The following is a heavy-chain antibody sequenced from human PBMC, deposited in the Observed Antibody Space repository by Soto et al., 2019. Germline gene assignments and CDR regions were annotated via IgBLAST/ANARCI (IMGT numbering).Heavy chain of an antibody. D-gene: IGHD3-16*01. V-gene: IGHV4-31*03. CDR1: GASINSGGYY. J-gene: IGHJ4*02. CDR3: ATGDAWGVLLVY. CDR2: IYFSGST. Sequence: SETLSLTCTVSGASINSGGYYWSWTRQLPGKGLEWIGYIYFSGSTYYNPSLESRVSISLDTSQNQFSLKLSSVSAADTAVYYCATGDAWGVLLVYWCQGALVTVSS.